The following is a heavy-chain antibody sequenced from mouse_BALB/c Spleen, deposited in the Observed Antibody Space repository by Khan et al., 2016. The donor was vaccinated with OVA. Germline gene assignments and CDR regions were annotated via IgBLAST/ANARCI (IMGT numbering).Heavy chain of an antibody. V-gene: IGHV2-6-4*01. J-gene: IGHJ4*01. CDR3: DRAYYRYDGYYAMDY. D-gene: IGHD2-14*01. CDR1: GFSLSRYN. CDR2: IWGGGGT. Sequence: QVQLKESGPGLVAPSQSLSITCTVSGFSLSRYNIHWVRQPPGKGLEWLGMIWGGGGTDYNSTLKSRLSISKDNSKSQVFLKMNSLQTDDSAMYCWDRAYYRYDGYYAMDYWGQGTSVTVSS.